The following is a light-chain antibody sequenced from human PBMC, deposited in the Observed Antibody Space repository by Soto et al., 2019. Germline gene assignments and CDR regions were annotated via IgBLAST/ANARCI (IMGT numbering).Light chain of an antibody. V-gene: IGKV3-20*01. CDR3: QQYGSSGT. CDR1: QSVSKNY. CDR2: GAS. J-gene: IGKJ1*01. Sequence: EIVLTHSPGTLSLSPGERATLSCRASQSVSKNYLAWYPQKPGQAPRRRIYGASNRATGIPDRFSGSGSGTDFTLTISRLEPEEFAVYYCQQYGSSGTFGQGTKVDIK.